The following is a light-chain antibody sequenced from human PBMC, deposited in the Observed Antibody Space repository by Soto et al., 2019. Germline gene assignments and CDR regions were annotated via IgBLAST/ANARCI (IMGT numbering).Light chain of an antibody. J-gene: IGKJ5*01. V-gene: IGKV1-13*02. Sequence: AIQLTQSPSSLSASVGDRVTITCRASQDIRGALAWYQQKPGKPPKLLIFDVSSLQSGVPSRFSGSGSGTDFTLTTSSLQPEDFATYYCQQFNTSPITFGQGPRLEIK. CDR1: QDIRGA. CDR2: DVS. CDR3: QQFNTSPIT.